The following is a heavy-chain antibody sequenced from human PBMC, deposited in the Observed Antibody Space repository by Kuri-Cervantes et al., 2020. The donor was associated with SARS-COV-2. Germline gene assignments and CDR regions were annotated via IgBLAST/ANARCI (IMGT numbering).Heavy chain of an antibody. J-gene: IGHJ4*02. V-gene: IGHV1-2*02. Sequence: ASVKVSCKASGYTFTGYYMHWVRQAPGQGLEWMGWINPNSGGTNYAQKFQGRVTMTRDTSISTAYMEMSRLRSDDTAVYYCARASNDFWSGNYFDYWGQGPLVTVS. D-gene: IGHD3-3*01. CDR1: GYTFTGYY. CDR2: INPNSGGT. CDR3: ARASNDFWSGNYFDY.